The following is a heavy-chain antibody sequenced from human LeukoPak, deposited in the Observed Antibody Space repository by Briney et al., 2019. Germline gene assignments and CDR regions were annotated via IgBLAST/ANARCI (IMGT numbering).Heavy chain of an antibody. D-gene: IGHD5-18*01. Sequence: ASVTVSCKASGGTFSSYAISWVRQAPGQGLEWVGGIIPIFGTANYAQKFQGRVTITTKESTSTAYMELSSLRSEDTAVYYCARGAEDTAMTNYYCYYMDVWGKGTTVTVSS. CDR3: ARGAEDTAMTNYYCYYMDV. CDR1: GGTFSSYA. CDR2: IIPIFGTA. J-gene: IGHJ6*03. V-gene: IGHV1-69*05.